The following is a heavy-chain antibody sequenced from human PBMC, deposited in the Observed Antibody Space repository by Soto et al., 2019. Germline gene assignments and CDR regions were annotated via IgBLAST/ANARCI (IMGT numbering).Heavy chain of an antibody. CDR1: GGSISSYC. CDR2: IYYSGST. V-gene: IGHV4-59*01. CDR3: ARGAIVTFGGVSPVGFDY. D-gene: IGHD3-16*01. J-gene: IGHJ4*02. Sequence: PSETLSLTCTVSGGSISSYCWSWIRQPPGKGLEWIGYIYYSGSTNYNPSLKSRVTISVDTSKNQFSLKLSSVTAADTAVYYCARGAIVTFGGVSPVGFDYWGQGTLVTVSS.